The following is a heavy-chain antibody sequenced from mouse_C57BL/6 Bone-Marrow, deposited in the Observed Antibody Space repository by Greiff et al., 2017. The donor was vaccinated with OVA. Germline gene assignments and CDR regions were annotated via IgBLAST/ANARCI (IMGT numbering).Heavy chain of an antibody. V-gene: IGHV1-15*01. J-gene: IGHJ4*01. CDR1: GYTFTDYE. D-gene: IGHD3-2*02. CDR3: TKRQLRLNYAMDY. Sequence: QVQLKQSGAELVRPGASVTLSCKASGYTFTDYEMHWVKQTPVHGLEWIGAIDPETGGTAYNQKFKGKAILTADKSSSTAYMELRSLTSEDSAVYYCTKRQLRLNYAMDYWGQGTSVTVSS. CDR2: IDPETGGT.